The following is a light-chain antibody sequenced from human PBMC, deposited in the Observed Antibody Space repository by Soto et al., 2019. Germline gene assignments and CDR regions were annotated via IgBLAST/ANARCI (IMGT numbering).Light chain of an antibody. V-gene: IGLV1-40*01. CDR2: GNS. CDR1: SSNIGAGYD. CDR3: QSYDRSLRTYV. J-gene: IGLJ1*01. Sequence: QSVLTQPPSVSGAPGQRVTISCSGSSSNIGAGYDVNWYRQLPGTAPKLLIYGNSDRPSGVPDRFSGSKSGTSASLAITGLQAEDEADYFCQSYDRSLRTYVFGTGTKLTGL.